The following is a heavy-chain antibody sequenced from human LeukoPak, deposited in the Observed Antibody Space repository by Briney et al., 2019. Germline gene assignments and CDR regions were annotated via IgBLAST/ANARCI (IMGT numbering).Heavy chain of an antibody. V-gene: IGHV1-18*01. CDR2: ISAYNGNT. CDR1: GYTFTSYG. D-gene: IGHD6-13*01. J-gene: IGHJ4*02. CDR3: ARDSPIAAAVLSFDY. Sequence: ASVKVSCKXSGYTFTSYGISWVRQAPGQGLEWMGWISAYNGNTNYAQKLQGRVTMTTDTSTSTAYMELRSLRSDDTAVYYCARDSPIAAAVLSFDYWGQGPLVTVSS.